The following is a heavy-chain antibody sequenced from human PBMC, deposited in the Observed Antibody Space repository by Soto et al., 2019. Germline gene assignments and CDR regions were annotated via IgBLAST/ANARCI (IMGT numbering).Heavy chain of an antibody. J-gene: IGHJ4*02. CDR2: IYSGRTT. CDR3: VRGPADSMLRLLEWPYGDY. D-gene: IGHD3-3*01. V-gene: IGHV3-53*01. Sequence: EVQLVESGGSLIQPGGSLRLSCAASGFSVSDYYMNWVRQAPGKGLEWVSIIYSGRTTYYADSVKGRFTISRDDSKNTRYLQMNSLGPEDTALYYCVRGPADSMLRLLEWPYGDYWGQGTLVTVTA. CDR1: GFSVSDYY.